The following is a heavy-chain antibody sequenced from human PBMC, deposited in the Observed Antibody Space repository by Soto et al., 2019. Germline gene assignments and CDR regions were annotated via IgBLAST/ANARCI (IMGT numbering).Heavy chain of an antibody. CDR3: ARGAAAGTGY. Sequence: GVSLSLSCAASGFTVSSNYMSWVRQAPGKGLEWVSVIYSGGSTYYADSVKGRFTISRDNSKNTLYLQMNSLRAEDTAVYYCARGAAAGTGYWGQGTLVTVSS. V-gene: IGHV3-53*01. CDR2: IYSGGST. D-gene: IGHD6-13*01. CDR1: GFTVSSNY. J-gene: IGHJ4*02.